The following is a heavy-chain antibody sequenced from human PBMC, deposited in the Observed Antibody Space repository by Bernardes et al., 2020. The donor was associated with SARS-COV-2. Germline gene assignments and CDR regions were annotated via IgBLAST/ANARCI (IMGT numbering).Heavy chain of an antibody. Sequence: GGSLRLSCAASGFTFSSYGMHWVRQAPGKGLEWVAVIWYDGSNKYYADSVKGRFTISRDNSKNTLYLQMNSLRAEDTAVYYCARDHPPDSSFDYWGQGTLVSVSS. D-gene: IGHD3-22*01. V-gene: IGHV3-33*01. J-gene: IGHJ4*02. CDR2: IWYDGSNK. CDR3: ARDHPPDSSFDY. CDR1: GFTFSSYG.